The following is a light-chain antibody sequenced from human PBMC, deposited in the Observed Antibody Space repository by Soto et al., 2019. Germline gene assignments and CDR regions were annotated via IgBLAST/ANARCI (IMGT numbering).Light chain of an antibody. V-gene: IGLV2-11*01. Sequence: QDVLTEPRAVSGSPGQSVTISCTGTSSDVGGYNYVSWYQQHPGRAPKVMIYDVSKRPSGVPDRFSGSKSGNTASLTISGLQAEDEADYYCCSYAGSYTYVFGTGTKVTVL. CDR1: SSDVGGYNY. CDR2: DVS. CDR3: CSYAGSYTYV. J-gene: IGLJ1*01.